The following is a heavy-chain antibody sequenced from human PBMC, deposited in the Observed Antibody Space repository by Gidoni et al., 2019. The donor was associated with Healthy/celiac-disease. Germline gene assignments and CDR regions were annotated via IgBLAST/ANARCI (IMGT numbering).Heavy chain of an antibody. CDR2: IIPIFGTA. D-gene: IGHD2-2*01. J-gene: IGHJ5*02. CDR1: GGTFSSSA. Sequence: QVQLVQSGAEVKKPGSSVKVSCKASGGTFSSSAISWVRQAPGHGLEWMGGIIPIFGTANYAQKFQGRVTITADESTSTAYMELSSLRSEDTAVYYCARDGIVVVPAAIRAWFDPWGQGTLVTVSS. CDR3: ARDGIVVVPAAIRAWFDP. V-gene: IGHV1-69*01.